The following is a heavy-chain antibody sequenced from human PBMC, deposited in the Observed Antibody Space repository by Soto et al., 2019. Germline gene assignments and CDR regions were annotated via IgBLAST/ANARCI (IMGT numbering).Heavy chain of an antibody. CDR1: GFTFNDYA. V-gene: IGHV3-30*03. CDR3: SRGTYYPQSSGLHADY. J-gene: IGHJ4*02. D-gene: IGHD3-22*01. Sequence: LRLSCATSGFTFNDYAMYWVRQAPGQGLEWVAMISSDGHHQFYVDNLRGRFTVSRDNSKNTLFLQMNSLRPEDTAVYYCSRGTYYPQSSGLHADYWGPGTVVTVSS. CDR2: ISSDGHHQ.